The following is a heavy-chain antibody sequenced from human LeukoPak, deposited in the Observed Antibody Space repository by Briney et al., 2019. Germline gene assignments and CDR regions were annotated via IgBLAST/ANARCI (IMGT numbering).Heavy chain of an antibody. CDR2: IYYSGST. Sequence: SETLSLTCTVSGGSISSSSYYWGWIRQPPGRGLEWIGSIYYSGSTYYNPSLKSRVTISVDTSKHQFSLKLSSVTAADTAVYYCSRVYYSKDFWSGYYSTSHFDYWGQGTLVTVSS. V-gene: IGHV4-39*01. J-gene: IGHJ4*02. CDR3: SRVYYSKDFWSGYYSTSHFDY. D-gene: IGHD3-3*01. CDR1: GGSISSSSYY.